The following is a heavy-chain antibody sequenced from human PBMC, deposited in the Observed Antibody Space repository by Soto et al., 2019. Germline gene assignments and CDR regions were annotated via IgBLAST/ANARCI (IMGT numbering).Heavy chain of an antibody. D-gene: IGHD5-18*01. V-gene: IGHV2-70*01. J-gene: IGHJ4*02. Sequence: GPTLGNPXQTLTLTCPFSGFSLSTTGMCVSWIRQPPGKALEWLALIDWADDKYYSTSLKTRLTISKDTSKNQVVLTMTNVEPVDTATYFCSRAVGGFTYGYPDYWGPGTLVTVSS. CDR1: GFSLSTTGMC. CDR3: SRAVGGFTYGYPDY. CDR2: IDWADDK.